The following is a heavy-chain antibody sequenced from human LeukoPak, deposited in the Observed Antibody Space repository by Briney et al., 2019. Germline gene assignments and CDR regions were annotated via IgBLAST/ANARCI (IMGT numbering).Heavy chain of an antibody. V-gene: IGHV1-69*05. CDR1: GGTFSSYA. Sequence: SVKVSCKASGGTFSSYAISWVRQAPGQGLEWMGRIIPIFGTANYAQKFQGRVTITTDESTSTAYMELSRLRSDDTAVYYCARTGDTNVFDIWGQGTMVTVSS. J-gene: IGHJ3*02. CDR2: IIPIFGTA. D-gene: IGHD1-1*01. CDR3: ARTGDTNVFDI.